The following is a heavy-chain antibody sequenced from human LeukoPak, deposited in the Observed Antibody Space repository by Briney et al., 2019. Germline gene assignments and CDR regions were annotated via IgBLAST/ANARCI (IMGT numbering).Heavy chain of an antibody. D-gene: IGHD6-13*01. Sequence: ASVKVSCKASGYTFTSYGISWVRQAPGQGIEWMGWISAYNGNTNYAQKLQGRVTMTTDTSTSTAYMELRSLRSDDTAVYYCARGYLYSSSWGFDYWGQGTLVTVSS. CDR3: ARGYLYSSSWGFDY. CDR1: GYTFTSYG. V-gene: IGHV1-18*01. J-gene: IGHJ4*02. CDR2: ISAYNGNT.